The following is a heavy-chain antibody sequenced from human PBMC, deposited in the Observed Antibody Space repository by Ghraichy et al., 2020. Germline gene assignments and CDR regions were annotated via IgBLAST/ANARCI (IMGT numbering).Heavy chain of an antibody. CDR3: AAGDTPSWYFDL. J-gene: IGHJ2*01. CDR2: IYSGIVT. V-gene: IGHV3-66*01. Sequence: GGSLRLSCAASGFTLSSNYMSWVRQAPGKGLEWVSLIYSGIVTYYAASVKGRFTIFRDNSKNTLYLQMNSLRADDTAVYYCAAGDTPSWYFDLWGRGTLVSVSS. D-gene: IGHD2-15*01. CDR1: GFTLSSNY.